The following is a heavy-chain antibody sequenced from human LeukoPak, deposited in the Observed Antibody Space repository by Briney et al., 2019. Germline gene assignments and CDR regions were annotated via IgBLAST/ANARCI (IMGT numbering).Heavy chain of an antibody. CDR1: VYTFTAYY. D-gene: IGHD3-10*01. CDR2: INPKSGDT. Sequence: GASVKVSCKTFVYTFTAYYVHWMRQAPGQGLEWMGWINPKSGDTEYAQNFNGRVTMTRDSSIATAYMSMNTLSPDDTAVYYCARDRGPSYDSGIYYQYYFQYWGQGTLVAVSS. J-gene: IGHJ4*02. V-gene: IGHV1-2*02. CDR3: ARDRGPSYDSGIYYQYYFQY.